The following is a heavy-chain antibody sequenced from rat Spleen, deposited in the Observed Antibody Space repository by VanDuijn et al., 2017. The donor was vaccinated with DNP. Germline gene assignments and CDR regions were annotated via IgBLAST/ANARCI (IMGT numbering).Heavy chain of an antibody. J-gene: IGHJ2*01. CDR1: GFTFSDYN. V-gene: IGHV5-7*01. D-gene: IGHD1-11*01. CDR3: ARRFADYDFDY. CDR2: ISYDGSST. Sequence: EVQLVESGGGLVQPGRSLKLSCAASGFTFSDYNMAWVRQAPKKGLEWVATISYDGSSTYYRDSVKGRFTISRDNANHTLYLQMDSLRSEDTATYYCARRFADYDFDYWGQGVMVTVSS.